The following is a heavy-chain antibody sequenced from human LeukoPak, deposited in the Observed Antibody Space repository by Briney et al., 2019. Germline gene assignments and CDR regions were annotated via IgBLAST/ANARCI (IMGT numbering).Heavy chain of an antibody. CDR3: AREGYSPRDGYNFNFDY. Sequence: GGSLRLSCVASRFTFSNYWMSWVRQAPGKGLEWVANIKQDESEKYYVDSVKGRFTISRDNAKNSLYLQMNSLRAEDTAVYYCAREGYSPRDGYNFNFDYWGQGTLVTVSS. CDR1: RFTFSNYW. D-gene: IGHD5-24*01. V-gene: IGHV3-7*01. CDR2: IKQDESEK. J-gene: IGHJ4*02.